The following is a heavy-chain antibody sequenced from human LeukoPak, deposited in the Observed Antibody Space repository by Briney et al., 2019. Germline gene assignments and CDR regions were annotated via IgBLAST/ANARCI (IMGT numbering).Heavy chain of an antibody. CDR2: IRFDGREK. V-gene: IGHV3-30*02. J-gene: IGHJ4*02. Sequence: TGGSLRLSCAASEFTFSSYAMSWVRQAPGKGLEWLSFIRFDGREKYYADSVKARFSISRDNSMNTLYLQMNSLRPEDTAVYYCAKQGLVPATAGDWGQGTLVTVSS. CDR3: AKQGLVPATAGD. CDR1: EFTFSSYA. D-gene: IGHD2-2*01.